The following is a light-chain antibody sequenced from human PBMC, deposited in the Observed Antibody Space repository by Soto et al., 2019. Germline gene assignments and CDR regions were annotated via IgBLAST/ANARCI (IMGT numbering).Light chain of an antibody. Sequence: RFTITCRASQTISSWLAWYQQKPGKAPKLLIYKAPTLKSGVPSRFSGSGSGTEFTLTISSLQPDDFATYYCQHYNSYSEAFGQGTKVDIK. V-gene: IGKV1-5*03. CDR3: QHYNSYSEA. CDR1: QTISSW. J-gene: IGKJ1*01. CDR2: KAP.